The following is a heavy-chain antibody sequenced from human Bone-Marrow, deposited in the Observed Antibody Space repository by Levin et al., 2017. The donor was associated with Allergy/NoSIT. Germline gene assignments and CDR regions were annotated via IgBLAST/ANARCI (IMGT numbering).Heavy chain of an antibody. CDR2: TNEDGTIK. CDR1: GFTFSRYW. Sequence: PGESLKISCAASGFTFSRYWMHWVRQAPGKGLEWVSRTNEDGTIKTYADSVRDRFTIPRDNVESTLYLQMNSLRAEDTAVYYCSRDILGADDYWGQGTLVTVSS. J-gene: IGHJ4*02. V-gene: IGHV3-74*01. CDR3: SRDILGADDY. D-gene: IGHD4-17*01.